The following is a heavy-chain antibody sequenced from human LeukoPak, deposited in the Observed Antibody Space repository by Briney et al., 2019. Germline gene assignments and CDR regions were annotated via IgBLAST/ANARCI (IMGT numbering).Heavy chain of an antibody. V-gene: IGHV3-9*01. J-gene: IGHJ4*02. CDR2: ISWNSGSI. D-gene: IGHD6-19*01. CDR1: GFTFDDYA. Sequence: GGSLRLSCAASGFTFDDYAMHWVRQAPGKGLEWVSGISWNSGSIVYADSVKGRFTISRDNAKNSLYLQMNSLRAEDTALYYCAKGPYSSGWYSYYFDYWGQGTLVTVSS. CDR3: AKGPYSSGWYSYYFDY.